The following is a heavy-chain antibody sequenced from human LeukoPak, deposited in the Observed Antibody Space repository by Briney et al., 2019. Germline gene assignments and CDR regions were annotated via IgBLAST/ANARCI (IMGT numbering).Heavy chain of an antibody. CDR1: GYTLSDYY. CDR3: ARGHRIINGLDV. J-gene: IGHJ6*02. V-gene: IGHV1-2*07. Sequence: ASVKVSCKASGYTLSDYYIYWVRQAPVQVLEWLGWLNPHSDGTNYAHKFQCRVTLTRDTSSSTAYMELTTLTSDDTAIYYCARGHRIINGLDVWGQGTTVIVSS. CDR2: LNPHSDGT.